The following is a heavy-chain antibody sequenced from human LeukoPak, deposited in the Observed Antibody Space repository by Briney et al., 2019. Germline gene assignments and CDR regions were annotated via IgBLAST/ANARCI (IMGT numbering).Heavy chain of an antibody. CDR1: GGSISSSSYY. CDR2: IYYSGST. V-gene: IGHV4-39*02. CDR3: ARESGYSSSWYVGSWFDP. J-gene: IGHJ5*02. D-gene: IGHD6-13*01. Sequence: SETLSLTCTVSGGSISSSSYYWGWIRQPPGKGLEWIGSIYYSGSTYYNPSLKSRVTISVDTSKNQFSLKLSSVTAADTAVYYCARESGYSSSWYVGSWFDPWGQGTLVTVSS.